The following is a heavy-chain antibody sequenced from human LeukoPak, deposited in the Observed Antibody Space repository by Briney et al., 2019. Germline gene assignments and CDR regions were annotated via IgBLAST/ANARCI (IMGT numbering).Heavy chain of an antibody. V-gene: IGHV3-48*03. J-gene: IGHJ6*03. CDR1: GFTFSSYE. CDR3: ARDTRGSYNYYYYMDV. CDR2: ISSSGSTI. Sequence: GGSLRLSCAASGFTFSSYEMNWVRQAPGKGLEWVSYISSSGSTIYYADSVKGRFTISRDNAKNSLYLQMNSLRAEDTAVYYCARDTRGSYNYYYYMDVWGKGTTVTVSS. D-gene: IGHD1-26*01.